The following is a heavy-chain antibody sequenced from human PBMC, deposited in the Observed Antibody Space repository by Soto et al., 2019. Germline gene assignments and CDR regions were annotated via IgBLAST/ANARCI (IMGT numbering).Heavy chain of an antibody. CDR1: GGTFSSYA. V-gene: IGHV1-69*13. D-gene: IGHD5-18*01. CDR2: IIPIFGTA. CDR3: ASSGYSYGHRQKLDY. J-gene: IGHJ4*02. Sequence: SVKVSCKASGGTFSSYAISWVRQAPGQGLEWMGGIIPIFGTANYAQKFQGRVTITADESTSTAYMELSSLRSEDTAVYYCASSGYSYGHRQKLDYWGQGTLVTVSS.